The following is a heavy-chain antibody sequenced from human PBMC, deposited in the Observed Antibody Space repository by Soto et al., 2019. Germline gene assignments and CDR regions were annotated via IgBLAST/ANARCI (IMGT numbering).Heavy chain of an antibody. Sequence: SETLSLTCTVSGGSISSGGYYWSWIRQHPGKGLEWIGYIYYSGSTYYNPSLKSRVTISVDTSKNQFSLKLSSVTAADTAVYYCASTRGTAMVIWDYYYGMDVWGQGTTVTVS. CDR3: ASTRGTAMVIWDYYYGMDV. J-gene: IGHJ6*02. CDR2: IYYSGST. CDR1: GGSISSGGYY. V-gene: IGHV4-31*03. D-gene: IGHD5-18*01.